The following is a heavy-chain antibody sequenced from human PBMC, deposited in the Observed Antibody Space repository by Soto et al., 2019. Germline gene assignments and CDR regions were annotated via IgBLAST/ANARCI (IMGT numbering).Heavy chain of an antibody. CDR3: ARDLEGNNLRSPPCY. D-gene: IGHD1-1*01. CDR1: GGTFSSYA. V-gene: IGHV1-69*01. CDR2: IIPIFGTA. Sequence: QVQLVQSGAEVKKPGSSVKVSCKASGGTFSSYAISWVRQAPGQGLEWMGGIIPIFGTANYAQKFQGRVKINAEESTSTAYMELSSLRYEDTAVYYCARDLEGNNLRSPPCYWGQGTLVTVSS. J-gene: IGHJ4*02.